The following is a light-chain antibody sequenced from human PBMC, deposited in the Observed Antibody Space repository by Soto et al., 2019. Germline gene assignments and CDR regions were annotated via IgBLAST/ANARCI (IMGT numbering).Light chain of an antibody. J-gene: IGKJ5*01. CDR2: DAS. CDR1: QTVNANF. CDR3: QQRNNWPPGIT. V-gene: IGKV3-11*01. Sequence: EIVLTQSPGTLSLSPGERATLYCRSSQTVNANFLAWYQQKPGQAPRLLIYDASTRATGIPARFSGSGSGTDFTLTISSLEPEDFAVYYCQQRNNWPPGITFGQGTRLEIK.